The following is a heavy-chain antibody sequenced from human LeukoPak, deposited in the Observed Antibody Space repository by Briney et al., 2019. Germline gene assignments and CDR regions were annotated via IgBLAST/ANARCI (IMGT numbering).Heavy chain of an antibody. CDR1: GFAFSAYA. D-gene: IGHD3-10*01. CDR2: ISTSSRTV. V-gene: IGHV3-48*01. CDR3: ARIYYGSGTYYNTIDY. Sequence: GGSLRLSCAASGFAFSAYAMNWVRQAPGKGLEWVSYISTSSRTVFYADSVKGRFTISRDNARNSLYLQMNSLRAEDTAVYYCARIYYGSGTYYNTIDYWGQGTLVTVSS. J-gene: IGHJ4*02.